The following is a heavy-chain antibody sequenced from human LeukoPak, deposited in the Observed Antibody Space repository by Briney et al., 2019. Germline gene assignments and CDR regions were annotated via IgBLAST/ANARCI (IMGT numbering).Heavy chain of an antibody. CDR2: INPNSGGT. V-gene: IGHV1-2*02. J-gene: IGHJ5*02. Sequence: ASVKVSCKASGYTFTAYYIHWVRQAPGQGLEWLGWINPNSGGTNYAQKLQGRVTMTTDTSTSTAYMELRSLRSDDTAVYYCARDFFDVDTYNWFDPWGQGTLVTVSS. D-gene: IGHD2-21*01. CDR1: GYTFTAYY. CDR3: ARDFFDVDTYNWFDP.